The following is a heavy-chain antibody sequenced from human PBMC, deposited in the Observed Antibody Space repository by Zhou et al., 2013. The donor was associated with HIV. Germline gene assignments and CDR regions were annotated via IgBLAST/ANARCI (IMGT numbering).Heavy chain of an antibody. J-gene: IGHJ4*02. D-gene: IGHD3-10*01. CDR3: ARHSSVRGLNFDY. CDR2: VFYSGNT. V-gene: IGHV4-39*01. CDR1: GGSISNSNYY. Sequence: QVQLQESGPGLVKPSETLSLTCTVSGGSISNSNYYWGWIRQSPGKGLEWVGSVFYSGNTYYNPSLKSRVTISLDTSKNQFSLKLNSVTAADTAVYFCARHSSVRGLNFDYWGQGTLVTVSS.